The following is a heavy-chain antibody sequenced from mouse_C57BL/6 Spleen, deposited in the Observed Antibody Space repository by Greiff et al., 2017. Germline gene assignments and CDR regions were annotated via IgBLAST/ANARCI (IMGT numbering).Heavy chain of an antibody. CDR2: IYPGDGDT. J-gene: IGHJ3*01. V-gene: IGHV1-80*01. D-gene: IGHD2-4*01. Sequence: VKLMESGAELVKPGASVKISCKASGYAFSSYWMNWVKQRPGKGLEWIGQIYPGDGDTNYNGKFKGKATLTADKSSSTAYMQLSSLTSEDSAVYFCARGDFMGIYDYGGFAYWGQGTLVTVSA. CDR3: ARGDFMGIYDYGGFAY. CDR1: GYAFSSYW.